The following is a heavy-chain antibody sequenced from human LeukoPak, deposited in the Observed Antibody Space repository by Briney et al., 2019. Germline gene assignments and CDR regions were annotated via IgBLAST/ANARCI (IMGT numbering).Heavy chain of an antibody. CDR1: GYSFTSYW. D-gene: IGHD5-18*01. Sequence: GESLKISCKDSGYSFTSYWIGWVRQMPGEGLEWMGIIYPGDSYTRYSPSFQGQVTISADKSINTAYLQWSSLKASDTAIYYCARLGEAMDPFDYCGQGTLVTVSS. V-gene: IGHV5-51*01. CDR2: IYPGDSYT. CDR3: ARLGEAMDPFDY. J-gene: IGHJ4*02.